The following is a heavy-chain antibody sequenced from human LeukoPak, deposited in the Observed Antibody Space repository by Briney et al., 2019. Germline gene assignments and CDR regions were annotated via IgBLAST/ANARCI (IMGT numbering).Heavy chain of an antibody. V-gene: IGHV4-4*07. CDR3: ARDDNWLIDY. J-gene: IGHJ4*02. D-gene: IGHD5-24*01. CDR2: IYTTGST. Sequence: SETLPLTCTVSGVSISRYYWSWIRQPAGKELEWIGRIYTTGSTNYNPSLKSRVTMSVDTSKNQFSLKLNSVTAADTAIYYCARDDNWLIDYWGQGTLVTVSS. CDR1: GVSISRYY.